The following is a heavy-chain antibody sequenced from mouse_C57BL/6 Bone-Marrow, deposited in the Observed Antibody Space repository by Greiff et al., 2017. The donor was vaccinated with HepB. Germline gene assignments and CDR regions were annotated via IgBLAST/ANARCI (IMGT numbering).Heavy chain of an antibody. V-gene: IGHV5-4*03. CDR3: ARGGPTIVTTWYFDV. CDR2: ISDGGSYT. J-gene: IGHJ1*03. D-gene: IGHD2-5*01. Sequence: DVMLVESGGGLVKPGGSLKLSCAASGFTFSSYAMSWVRQTPEKRLEWVATISDGGSYTYYPDNVKGRFTISRDTAKNNLYLQMSHLKSEDTAMYYCARGGPTIVTTWYFDVWGTGTTVTVSA. CDR1: GFTFSSYA.